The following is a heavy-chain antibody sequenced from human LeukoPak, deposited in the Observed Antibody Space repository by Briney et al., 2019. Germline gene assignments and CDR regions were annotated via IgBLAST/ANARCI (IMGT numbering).Heavy chain of an antibody. J-gene: IGHJ4*02. CDR3: ARKMVRGVMSSIDY. D-gene: IGHD3-10*01. CDR1: GFTFSSYS. V-gene: IGHV3-48*01. Sequence: GGSLRLSCAASGFTFSSYSMNWVRQAPGKGLEWVSYISSSSSTIYYADSVKGRFTISRDNAKNSLYLEMNSLRAEDTAVYYCARKMVRGVMSSIDYWGQGTLVTVSS. CDR2: ISSSSSTI.